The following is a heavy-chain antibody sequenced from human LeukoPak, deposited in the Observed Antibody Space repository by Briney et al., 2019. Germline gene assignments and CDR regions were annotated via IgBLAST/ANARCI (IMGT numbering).Heavy chain of an antibody. CDR1: GYTFTSYD. J-gene: IGHJ6*03. V-gene: IGHV1-8*01. CDR2: MNPNSGNT. D-gene: IGHD6-6*01. Sequence: VASVKVSCKASGYTFTSYDINWVRQATGQGLEWMGWMNPNSGNTGYAQKFQGRVTMTRNTSISTAYMELSSLRSEDTAVYYCAAYARPHYYYYTDVWGKGTTVTVSS. CDR3: AAYARPHYYYYTDV.